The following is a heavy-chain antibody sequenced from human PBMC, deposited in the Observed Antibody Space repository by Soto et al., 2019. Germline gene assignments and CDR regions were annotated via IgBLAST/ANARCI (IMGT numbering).Heavy chain of an antibody. Sequence: ASVKVSCKASGYTFTSYFISWVRQAPGQGLEWMGWISAYNGNTNYAQKLQGRVTMTTDTSTSTAYMELRSLRSDDTAVYYCASSDPTYYDFWSGSRMGGLESDYYHMDVWGKGTTVTVSS. J-gene: IGHJ6*03. CDR3: ASSDPTYYDFWSGSRMGGLESDYYHMDV. CDR2: ISAYNGNT. V-gene: IGHV1-18*01. CDR1: GYTFTSYF. D-gene: IGHD3-3*01.